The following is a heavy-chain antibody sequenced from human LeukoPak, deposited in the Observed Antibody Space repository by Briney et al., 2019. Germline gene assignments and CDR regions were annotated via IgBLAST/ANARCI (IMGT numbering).Heavy chain of an antibody. CDR1: GGSFSGYY. CDR3: AGGQVGRAGTFRIWAYFDH. J-gene: IGHJ4*02. V-gene: IGHV4-34*01. CDR2: INHSGST. D-gene: IGHD6-19*01. Sequence: PSETLSLTCAVYGGSFSGYYWSWIRQPPGKGLEWIGEINHSGSTNYNPSLKSRVTISVDTSKNQFSLKLSSVTAADTAVYYCAGGQVGRAGTFRIWAYFDHWGQGTLVIVSS.